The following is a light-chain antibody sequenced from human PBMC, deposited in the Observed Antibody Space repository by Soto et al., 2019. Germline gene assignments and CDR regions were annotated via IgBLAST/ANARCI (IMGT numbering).Light chain of an antibody. CDR1: QSISTS. CDR3: QHCDSYWT. CDR2: KAS. Sequence: DIQMTQSPSTLSASVGDRVTITCRASQSISTSLAWYQQKPGKAPKVLIYKASSLESGVPSRFSGSGSGTEFNLTIRSLQPDDFATYYCQHCDSYWTFGQGTKVEIK. J-gene: IGKJ1*01. V-gene: IGKV1-5*03.